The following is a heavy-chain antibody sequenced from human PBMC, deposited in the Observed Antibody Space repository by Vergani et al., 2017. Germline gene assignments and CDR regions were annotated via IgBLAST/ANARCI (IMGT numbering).Heavy chain of an antibody. V-gene: IGHV1-69*01. CDR3: ARADIVVVPAATDHGSGWDFVRSGAFDY. J-gene: IGHJ4*02. Sequence: QVQLVQSGAEVKKPGSSVKVSCKASGGTFSSYAISWVRQAPGQGLEWMGGIIPIFGTANYAQKFQGSVTITADESTSTAYMELSSLRSEDTAVYYCARADIVVVPAATDHGSGWDFVRSGAFDYWNGGTLVTVSS. CDR1: GGTFSSYA. CDR2: IIPIFGTA. D-gene: IGHD2-2*01.